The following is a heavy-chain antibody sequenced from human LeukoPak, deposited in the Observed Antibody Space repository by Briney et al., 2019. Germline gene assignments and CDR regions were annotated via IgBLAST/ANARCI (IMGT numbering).Heavy chain of an antibody. CDR3: ARHYGTNGYFSSFFDY. J-gene: IGHJ4*02. CDR1: GGSMTSYY. D-gene: IGHD3-22*01. CDR2: IYYSGST. V-gene: IGHV4-59*01. Sequence: SSETLSLTCTVSGGSMTSYYWSWIRQPPGKGLEWIGYIYYSGSTNSNSSLKSRVTISVDTSKSQLSLNLTSVTAADTAVYYCARHYGTNGYFSSFFDYWGQGTLVTVSS.